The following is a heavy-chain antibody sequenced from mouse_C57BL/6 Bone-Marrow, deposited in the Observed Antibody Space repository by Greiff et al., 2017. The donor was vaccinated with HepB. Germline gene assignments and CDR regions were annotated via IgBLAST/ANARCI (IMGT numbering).Heavy chain of an antibody. CDR3: TEGNHGYFDV. V-gene: IGHV14-4*01. D-gene: IGHD2-1*01. J-gene: IGHJ1*03. Sequence: VQLQQSGAELVRPGASVKLSCTASGFNIKDDYMHWVKQRPEQGLEWIGWIDPENGDTEYASKFQGKATITADTSSNTAYLQLSSLTSEDTAVYYCTEGNHGYFDVWGTGTTVTVSS. CDR1: GFNIKDDY. CDR2: IDPENGDT.